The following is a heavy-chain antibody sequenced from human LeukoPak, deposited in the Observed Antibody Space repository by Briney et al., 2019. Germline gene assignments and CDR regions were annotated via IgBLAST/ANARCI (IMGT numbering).Heavy chain of an antibody. Sequence: SETLSLTCAVSGYSISSGYYWGWIRQPPGKGLEWIGSIYHSGSTYYNPSLKSRVTISVDTSKNQFSLKLSSVTAADTAVDYCARQRITIFGVVTGNWFDPWGQGTLVTVSS. V-gene: IGHV4-38-2*01. CDR2: IYHSGST. CDR3: ARQRITIFGVVTGNWFDP. J-gene: IGHJ5*02. CDR1: GYSISSGYY. D-gene: IGHD3-3*01.